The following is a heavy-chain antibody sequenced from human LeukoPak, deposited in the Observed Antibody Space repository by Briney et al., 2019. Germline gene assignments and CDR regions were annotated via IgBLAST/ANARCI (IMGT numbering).Heavy chain of an antibody. CDR3: AKKAQYNGNYPLDY. D-gene: IGHD1-26*01. CDR2: TSDRGDYT. Sequence: GGSLRLSCAASGFTFTSYSMSWVRQAPGKGLEWVSGTSDRGDYTYYADSVRGRFTISRDNSKNTLYLQMNSLRAEDTALYFCAKKAQYNGNYPLDYWGQGTLVTVSS. V-gene: IGHV3-23*01. CDR1: GFTFTSYS. J-gene: IGHJ4*02.